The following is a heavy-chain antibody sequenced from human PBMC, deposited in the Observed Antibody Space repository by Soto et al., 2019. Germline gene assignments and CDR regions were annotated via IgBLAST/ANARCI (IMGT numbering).Heavy chain of an antibody. Sequence: EVRLVESGGGLVQPGGSLRLSCAASGFTFRAEAMQWVRQAPGKGLMWVARIDPDGSLIDTADSVKGRFSISRDNAENKLYLQMNGLRAEDTAVYYCGRDYPAHHDAIDVWGQGTMVTVSS. J-gene: IGHJ3*01. CDR1: GFTFRAEA. CDR2: IDPDGSLI. V-gene: IGHV3-74*01. D-gene: IGHD3-16*02. CDR3: GRDYPAHHDAIDV.